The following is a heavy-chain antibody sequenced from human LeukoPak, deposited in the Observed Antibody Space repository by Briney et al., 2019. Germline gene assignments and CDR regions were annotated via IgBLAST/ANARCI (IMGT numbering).Heavy chain of an antibody. CDR1: GFTFSSYA. V-gene: IGHV3-30-3*01. Sequence: GGSLRLSCAASGFTFSSYAMHWVRQAPGKGLEWVAVISYDGSNKYYADSVKGRFTISRDNAKNTLHLQMNSLGDEDTAVYYCAREGAYYSDGTGYPEYWGQGTLVTVSS. D-gene: IGHD3-22*01. CDR3: AREGAYYSDGTGYPEY. J-gene: IGHJ4*02. CDR2: ISYDGSNK.